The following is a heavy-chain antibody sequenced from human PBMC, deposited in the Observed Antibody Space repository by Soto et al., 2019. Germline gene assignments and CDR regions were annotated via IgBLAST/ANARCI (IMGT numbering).Heavy chain of an antibody. V-gene: IGHV1-2*04. D-gene: IGHD2-8*01. Sequence: QVQLVQSGAEVKKPGASVRVSCKASGYSFTDYHIHWVRQAPGQGLEWLGRINPKSGGTSTAQKFQGWVTMTRDTSISTVYMELTRLRSDDTAVYFCARGHSTDSSNGVCSFFYNHEMDVWGQGTTVTVSS. CDR3: ARGHSTDSSNGVCSFFYNHEMDV. CDR2: INPKSGGT. CDR1: GYSFTDYH. J-gene: IGHJ6*02.